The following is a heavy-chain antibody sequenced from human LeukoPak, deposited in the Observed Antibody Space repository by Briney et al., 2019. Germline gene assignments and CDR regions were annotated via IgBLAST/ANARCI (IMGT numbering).Heavy chain of an antibody. Sequence: ASVKVSCKAVGYISSSDGISWVRQAPGQGLEWMGWISGYNGDTNYAQNLHDRLTMSTDTSTSTAYMELTSLRSHDTAVYYCARRERCCSGWYEDHWGQGTLVTVSS. V-gene: IGHV1-18*01. CDR3: ARRERCCSGWYEDH. CDR2: ISGYNGDT. D-gene: IGHD6-19*01. J-gene: IGHJ4*02. CDR1: GYISSSDG.